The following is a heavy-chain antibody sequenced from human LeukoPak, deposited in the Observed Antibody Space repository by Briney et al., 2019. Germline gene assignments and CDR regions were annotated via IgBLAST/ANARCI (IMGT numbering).Heavy chain of an antibody. CDR1: GFTFSSYA. CDR3: AKDLLEGSGTYYFDY. V-gene: IGHV3-23*01. J-gene: IGHJ4*02. D-gene: IGHD3-10*01. Sequence: GGSLRLSCAASGFTFSSYAMSWVRQAPGKGLEWVSAISGSGGSTYYADSVKGRFTISRDKSKNTLYLQMNSLRAEDTAVYYCAKDLLEGSGTYYFDYWGQGTLVTVSS. CDR2: ISGSGGST.